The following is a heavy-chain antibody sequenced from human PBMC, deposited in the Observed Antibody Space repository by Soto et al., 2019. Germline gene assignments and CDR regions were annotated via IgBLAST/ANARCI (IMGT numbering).Heavy chain of an antibody. CDR2: IYYSGST. Sequence: SETLSLTCTATGDSITSTDYYWGWIRQPPGKGLEWVASIYYSGSTYHNPSLKSRVTISVDTSKNQFSLKVTSVAAADTAVYYCARHWRTGYSTVFGVVMGWFDPWGQGTLVTVSS. CDR1: GDSITSTDYY. CDR3: ARHWRTGYSTVFGVVMGWFDP. V-gene: IGHV4-39*01. J-gene: IGHJ5*02. D-gene: IGHD3-3*01.